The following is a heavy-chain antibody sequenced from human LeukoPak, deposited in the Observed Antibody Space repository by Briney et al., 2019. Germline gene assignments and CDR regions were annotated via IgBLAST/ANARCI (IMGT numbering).Heavy chain of an antibody. D-gene: IGHD3-10*01. CDR3: ARVGSGSNSFDI. Sequence: GGSLRLSCAAPGFTFSDYYMTWVRQAPGKGLDWLSYISSRGTTIYYADSVRGRLTISRDNAKNSLYLQMNNLRAEDTAIYYCARVGSGSNSFDIWGQGTMVTVSS. CDR1: GFTFSDYY. J-gene: IGHJ3*02. CDR2: ISSRGTTI. V-gene: IGHV3-11*01.